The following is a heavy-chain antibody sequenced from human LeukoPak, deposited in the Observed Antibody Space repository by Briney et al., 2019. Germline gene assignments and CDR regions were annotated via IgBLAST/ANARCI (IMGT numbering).Heavy chain of an antibody. CDR1: GGTFSSYA. V-gene: IGHV1-2*02. D-gene: IGHD6-19*01. CDR3: AREQWNDY. CDR2: IDPNSGDT. Sequence: ASVKVSCKASGGTFSSYAISWVRQAPGQGLEWMGGIDPNSGDTSYAQKFQGRVTMSRDTSISTAYMELTRLRYDDTAVYYCAREQWNDYWGQGTLVTVSS. J-gene: IGHJ4*02.